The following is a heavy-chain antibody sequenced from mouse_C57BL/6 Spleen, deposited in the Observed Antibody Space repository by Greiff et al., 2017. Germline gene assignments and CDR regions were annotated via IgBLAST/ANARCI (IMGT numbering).Heavy chain of an antibody. CDR3: ARTNYGNAYSDV. D-gene: IGHD2-1*01. CDR1: GYAFSSSW. CDR2: IHPGDGDT. Sequence: QVQLQQPGPELVKPGASVKISCKASGYAFSSSWMNWVKQRPGKGLEWIGLIHPGDGDTNYNGKFKGKDTLTVDQSSSTAYMQLSSLTSEDSAVYVCARTNYGNAYSDVWGTGTTVTVSA. V-gene: IGHV1-82*01. J-gene: IGHJ1*03.